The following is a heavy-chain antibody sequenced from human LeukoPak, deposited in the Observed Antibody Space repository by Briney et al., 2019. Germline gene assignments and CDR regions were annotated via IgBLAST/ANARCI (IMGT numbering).Heavy chain of an antibody. CDR2: INPNSGGT. Sequence: RASVKVSCKASGYTFTGYYMHWVRQAPGQGLEWMGWINPNSGGTNYAQKFQGRVTMTRDTSISTAYMELSRLRSDDTAVYYCAREYRIYYDSSGYYYFYAWGQGTLVTVSS. CDR3: AREYRIYYDSSGYYYFYA. V-gene: IGHV1-2*02. CDR1: GYTFTGYY. D-gene: IGHD3-22*01. J-gene: IGHJ5*02.